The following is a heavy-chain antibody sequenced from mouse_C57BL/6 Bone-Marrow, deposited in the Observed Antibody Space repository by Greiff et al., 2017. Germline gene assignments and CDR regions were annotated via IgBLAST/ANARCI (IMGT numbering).Heavy chain of an antibody. CDR1: GYIFTEYT. CDR2: FYPGSGSI. D-gene: IGHD2-4*01. J-gene: IGHJ2*01. Sequence: QVQLQQSGAELVKPGASVKLSCKASGYIFTEYTIHWVKQRSGQGLEWIGWFYPGSGSIKYNERFKDKATLTADKSSNTVYMELSILTSEDSAVYFCARHERYYDYEGYFDYWGQGTTLTVSS. V-gene: IGHV1-62-2*01. CDR3: ARHERYYDYEGYFDY.